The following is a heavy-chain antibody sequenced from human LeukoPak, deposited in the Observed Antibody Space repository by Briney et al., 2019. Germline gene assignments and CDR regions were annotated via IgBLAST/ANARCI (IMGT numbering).Heavy chain of an antibody. Sequence: TGGSLRLSCAASGFTFSSYAMHWVRQAPGKGLEWVAVISYDGSNKYYADSVKGRFTISRDNSTNTLYLQMNSLRAEDTAVYYCARGSRRVAGTSAFDIWGQGTMVTVSS. J-gene: IGHJ3*02. CDR3: ARGSRRVAGTSAFDI. CDR2: ISYDGSNK. CDR1: GFTFSSYA. V-gene: IGHV3-30-3*01. D-gene: IGHD6-19*01.